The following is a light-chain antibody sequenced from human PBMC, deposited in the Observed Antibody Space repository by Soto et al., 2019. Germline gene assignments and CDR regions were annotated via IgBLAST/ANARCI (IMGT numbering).Light chain of an antibody. CDR3: QQYNSYPYT. CDR2: DAS. V-gene: IGKV1-5*01. CDR1: QSIGSW. J-gene: IGKJ2*01. Sequence: GDRVTITCRASQSIGSWLDWYQQKPGKAPKLLIYDASSLESGVPSRFSGSGSGTEFTLTISSLQPDDFATYYCQQYNSYPYTFGQGTKLEIK.